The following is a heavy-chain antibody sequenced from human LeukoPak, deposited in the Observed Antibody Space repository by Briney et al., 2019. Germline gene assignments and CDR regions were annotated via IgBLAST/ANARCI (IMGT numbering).Heavy chain of an antibody. CDR3: AKSTAPLIAAADP. Sequence: GTSLRLSCAASGFIFSRSVMHWVRQAPGKGLEWVALIPYDGSNEYYADSVKGRFTISRDNSKNTLYLQMNSLRAEDTAFYYCAKSTAPLIAAADPWGQGTLVTVSS. D-gene: IGHD6-13*01. J-gene: IGHJ5*02. CDR1: GFIFSRSV. CDR2: IPYDGSNE. V-gene: IGHV3-30*04.